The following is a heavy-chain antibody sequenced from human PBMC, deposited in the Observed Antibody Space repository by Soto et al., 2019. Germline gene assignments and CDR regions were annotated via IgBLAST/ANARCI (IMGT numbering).Heavy chain of an antibody. CDR1: GFTFTSYN. CDR2: IRGSTNSI. Sequence: EVQLVESGGGLVQPGGSLRLSCAASGFTFTSYNMNWVRQAPGKGLEWVSYIRGSTNSIYYADSVKGRFTISRDNAKSSLYLEMNSLRDEDTAVYYCARDGDSSSWSDLDYWGQGTLVTVSS. J-gene: IGHJ4*02. V-gene: IGHV3-48*02. D-gene: IGHD6-13*01. CDR3: ARDGDSSSWSDLDY.